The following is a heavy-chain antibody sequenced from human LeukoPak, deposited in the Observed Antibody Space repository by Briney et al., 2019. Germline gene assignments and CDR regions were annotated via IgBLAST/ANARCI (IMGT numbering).Heavy chain of an antibody. CDR2: IYYSGST. CDR1: GGSISSGGYY. Sequence: PSETLSLTCTVSGGSISSGGYYWSWIRQHPGKGLEWIGYIYYSGSTYYNPSLKSRVTISVDTSKNQFSLKLSSVTAADTAVYYCARFDSSGYWGFDPWGQGTLVTVSS. CDR3: ARFDSSGYWGFDP. J-gene: IGHJ5*02. V-gene: IGHV4-31*03. D-gene: IGHD3-22*01.